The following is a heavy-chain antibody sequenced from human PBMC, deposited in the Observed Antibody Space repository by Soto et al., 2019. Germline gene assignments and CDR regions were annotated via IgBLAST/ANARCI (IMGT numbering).Heavy chain of an antibody. D-gene: IGHD3-10*01. J-gene: IGHJ6*02. CDR2: ISYDGSLK. Sequence: QVHLVESGGGVVQPGRSLRLSCAASGFTFSSYGMHWVRQAPGKGLERVAIISYDGSLKYYADSVKGRFTISRDNSKSALYLQMNSLRPEDTAVYYCAKDFKVSGSYYGSLNYYYGMDVRGQGTTVTVSS. CDR1: GFTFSSYG. CDR3: AKDFKVSGSYYGSLNYYYGMDV. V-gene: IGHV3-30*18.